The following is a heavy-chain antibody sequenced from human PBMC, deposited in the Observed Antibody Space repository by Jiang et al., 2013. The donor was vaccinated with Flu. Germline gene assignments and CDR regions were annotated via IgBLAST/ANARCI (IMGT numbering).Heavy chain of an antibody. V-gene: IGHV4-34*01. CDR2: INHSGST. CDR3: ARAGYNFWSGYSPRRFDP. J-gene: IGHJ5*02. Sequence: GLEWIGEINHSGSTNYNPSLKSRVTISVDTSKNQFSLKLSSVTAADTAVYYCARAGYNFWSGYSPRRFDPWGQGTLVTVSS. D-gene: IGHD3-3*01.